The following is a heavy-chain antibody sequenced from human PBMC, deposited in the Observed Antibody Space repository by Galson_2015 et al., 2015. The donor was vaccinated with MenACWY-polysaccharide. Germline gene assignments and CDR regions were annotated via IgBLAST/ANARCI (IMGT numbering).Heavy chain of an antibody. Sequence: SLRLSCAASGFAFRSNSIHWVRQTPGKGLEWVAVISFDGTNKHYGDSVKGRFTISRDDSKNTVHLQMNSLRSEDTAMYFCAKGGDGDTTFDYWGQGILVTVSS. CDR1: GFAFRSNS. V-gene: IGHV3-30*18. CDR2: ISFDGTNK. D-gene: IGHD4-17*01. J-gene: IGHJ4*02. CDR3: AKGGDGDTTFDY.